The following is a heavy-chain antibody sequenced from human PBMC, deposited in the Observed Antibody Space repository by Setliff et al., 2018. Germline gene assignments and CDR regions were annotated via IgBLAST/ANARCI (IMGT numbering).Heavy chain of an antibody. J-gene: IGHJ4*02. CDR2: IHYLGTT. CDR3: ARTGTYRYFDH. CDR1: GGSISSSTYY. D-gene: IGHD1-1*01. Sequence: SETLSLTCTVSGGSISSSTYYWGWIRQPPGKGLEWIGRIHYLGTTYSNASLASRLTMSVDTSKNQFSLRLTSVTAADTAVYYCARTGTYRYFDHWGQGTLVTVSS. V-gene: IGHV4-39*01.